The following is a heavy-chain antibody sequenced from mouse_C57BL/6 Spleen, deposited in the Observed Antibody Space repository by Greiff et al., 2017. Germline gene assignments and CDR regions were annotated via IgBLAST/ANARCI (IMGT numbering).Heavy chain of an antibody. J-gene: IGHJ2*01. Sequence: VQLKQSGAELVKPGASVKLSCTASGFNIKDYYMHWVKQRTEQGLEWIGRIDPEDGETKYAPKFQGKATITADTSSNTSYLQLSNLTCEDTAVYYCARTYYSNYGFDYWGQGTTLTVSS. D-gene: IGHD2-5*01. V-gene: IGHV14-2*01. CDR3: ARTYYSNYGFDY. CDR1: GFNIKDYY. CDR2: IDPEDGET.